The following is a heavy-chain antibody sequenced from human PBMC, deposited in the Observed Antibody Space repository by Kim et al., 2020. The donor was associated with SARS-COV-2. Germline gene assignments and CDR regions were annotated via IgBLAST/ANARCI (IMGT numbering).Heavy chain of an antibody. V-gene: IGHV4-34*01. CDR2: INHSGST. Sequence: SETLSLTCAVYGGSFSGYYWSWIRQPPGKGLEWIGEINHSGSTNYNPSLKSRVTISVDTSKNQFSLKLSSVTAADTAVYYCASSLGYCSSTSCPEEAFD. D-gene: IGHD2-2*01. J-gene: IGHJ3*02. CDR3: ASSLGYCSSTSCPEEAFD. CDR1: GGSFSGYY.